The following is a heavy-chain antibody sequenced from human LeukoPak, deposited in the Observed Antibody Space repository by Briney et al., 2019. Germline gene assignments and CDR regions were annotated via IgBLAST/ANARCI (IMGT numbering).Heavy chain of an antibody. D-gene: IGHD3-10*01. CDR2: ISSSGGST. CDR1: GFTFSSYA. Sequence: PGGSLILSCAASGFTFSSYATSWVRQVPGKGLEWVSGISSSGGSTYYADSVKGRFTISRDKSKNTVYLQMNSLRAEDTAVYYCANSYSVSGSYWNYWGQGTLVTVSS. CDR3: ANSYSVSGSYWNY. J-gene: IGHJ4*02. V-gene: IGHV3-23*01.